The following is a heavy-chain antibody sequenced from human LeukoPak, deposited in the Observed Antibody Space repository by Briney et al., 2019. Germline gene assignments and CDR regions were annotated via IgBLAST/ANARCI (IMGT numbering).Heavy chain of an antibody. CDR1: GFTFDDYA. Sequence: QPGGSLRLSCAASGFTFDDYAVHWVRQAPGKGLEWVSGISWNSGSIGYADSVKGRFTISRDNAKNSLYLQMNSLRAEDTALYYCAKATAMVRGDYFDYWGQGTLVTVSS. D-gene: IGHD5-18*01. J-gene: IGHJ4*02. V-gene: IGHV3-9*01. CDR2: ISWNSGSI. CDR3: AKATAMVRGDYFDY.